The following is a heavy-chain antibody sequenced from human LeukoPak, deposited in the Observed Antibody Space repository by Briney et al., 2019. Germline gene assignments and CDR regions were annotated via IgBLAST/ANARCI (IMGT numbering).Heavy chain of an antibody. V-gene: IGHV3-33*06. CDR1: GFTFSSHG. J-gene: IGHJ5*02. D-gene: IGHD3-10*01. CDR2: IWYDGSRT. CDR3: AKDLSYGSLWFDP. Sequence: PGRSLRLSCAASGFTFSSHGMQWVRQAPGKGLEWVALIWYDGSRTNYVDSVMGRFTISRDSSKNTLYLLMDNLRVEDTAVYFCAKDLSYGSLWFDPWGQGTLVTVSS.